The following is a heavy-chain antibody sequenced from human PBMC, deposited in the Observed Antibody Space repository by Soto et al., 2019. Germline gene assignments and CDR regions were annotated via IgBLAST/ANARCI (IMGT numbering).Heavy chain of an antibody. CDR2: ISAST. CDR1: GFTVSSYA. J-gene: IGHJ4*02. D-gene: IGHD6-13*01. CDR3: AIRMYSTRWYYLDY. Sequence: EMQLLASGGGLVQDGGSLRLSCAASGFTVSSYALNWVRQAPGTGLEWVSGISASTYYADSVKGRFTISRDTSKNTLYLQMNSLRAEDTAIYFCAIRMYSTRWYYLDYWGQGTLVTVSS. V-gene: IGHV3-23*01.